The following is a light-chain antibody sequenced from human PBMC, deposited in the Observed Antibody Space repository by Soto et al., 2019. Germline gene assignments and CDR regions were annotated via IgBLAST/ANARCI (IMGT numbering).Light chain of an antibody. V-gene: IGKV1-39*01. Sequence: DIQMTQSPSSVSASVSDRLTITCRASQTLNNYLTWFQQKPGKAPKVLIYAASTLQSGVPSRFSGSGSGAEFTLTISSLQPEDFATYYCQQSFSPLLTFGGGTKVDIK. CDR1: QTLNNY. CDR2: AAS. J-gene: IGKJ4*01. CDR3: QQSFSPLLT.